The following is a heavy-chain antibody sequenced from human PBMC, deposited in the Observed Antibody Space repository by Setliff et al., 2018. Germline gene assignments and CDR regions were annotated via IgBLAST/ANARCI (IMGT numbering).Heavy chain of an antibody. Sequence: ASVKVSCKASGYTFTGYDMHWVRQAPGQGLEWMGWINPNSGGTNYAQKFQGWVTMTRDTSISTAYMELSSLRSEDTAVYYCARSGGGYDFWSGYLVSHYYYYYYMDVWGKGTTVTV. V-gene: IGHV1-2*04. J-gene: IGHJ6*03. CDR1: GYTFTGYD. D-gene: IGHD3-3*01. CDR3: ARSGGGYDFWSGYLVSHYYYYYYMDV. CDR2: INPNSGGT.